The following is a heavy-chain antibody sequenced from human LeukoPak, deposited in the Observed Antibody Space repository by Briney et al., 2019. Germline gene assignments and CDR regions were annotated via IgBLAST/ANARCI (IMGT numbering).Heavy chain of an antibody. D-gene: IGHD3-22*01. J-gene: IGHJ3*02. V-gene: IGHV3-23*01. CDR2: ISGSGGST. CDR1: GFTFSSYA. Sequence: AGGSLRLSCAASGFTFSSYAMSWVRQAPGKGLEWVSAISGSGGSTYYADSMKGRFTISRDNSKNTLYLQMNSLRAEDTAVYYCAKLPYYYDSSGYYHDAFDIWGQGTMVTVSS. CDR3: AKLPYYYDSSGYYHDAFDI.